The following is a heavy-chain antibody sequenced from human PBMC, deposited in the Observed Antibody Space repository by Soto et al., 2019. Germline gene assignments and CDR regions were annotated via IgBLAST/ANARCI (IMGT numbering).Heavy chain of an antibody. CDR1: GGTFSSYA. V-gene: IGHV1-69*13. D-gene: IGHD1-26*01. Sequence: SVKVSCKASGGTFSSYAISWVRQAPGQGLEWMGGIIPIFGTANYAQKFQGRVTITADESTSTAYMELSSLRCEDTAVYYCARDGVVGATYYFDYWGQGTQVTVSS. J-gene: IGHJ4*02. CDR3: ARDGVVGATYYFDY. CDR2: IIPIFGTA.